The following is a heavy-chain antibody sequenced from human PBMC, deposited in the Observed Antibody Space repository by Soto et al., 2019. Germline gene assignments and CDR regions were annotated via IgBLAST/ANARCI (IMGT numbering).Heavy chain of an antibody. CDR3: LAFQAVGSYWSIDYYYYGMDV. V-gene: IGHV4-39*01. CDR1: GGSISSSSYY. CDR2: IYYSGST. J-gene: IGHJ6*02. D-gene: IGHD1-26*01. Sequence: SETLSLTCTVSGGSISSSSYYWGWIRQPPGKGLEWIGSIYYSGSTYYNPSLKSRVTISVDTSKNQFSLKLSSVTAADTAVYYCLAFQAVGSYWSIDYYYYGMDVWGQGTTVTVSS.